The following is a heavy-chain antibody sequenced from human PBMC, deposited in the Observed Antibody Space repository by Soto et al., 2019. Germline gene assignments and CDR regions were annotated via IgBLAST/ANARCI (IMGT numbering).Heavy chain of an antibody. V-gene: IGHV4-4*02. CDR1: GGSISSSNW. J-gene: IGHJ6*02. CDR2: IYHSGST. CDR3: ERYGYYDFWSGYTYYYYGMDV. D-gene: IGHD3-3*01. Sequence: PSETLSLTCAVSGGSISSSNWWSWVRQPPGKGLEWIGEIYHSGSTNYNPSLKSRVTISVDKSKKQFSLKLSSVTAAETAVYYCERYGYYDFWSGYTYYYYGMDVWGQGTTVTVSS.